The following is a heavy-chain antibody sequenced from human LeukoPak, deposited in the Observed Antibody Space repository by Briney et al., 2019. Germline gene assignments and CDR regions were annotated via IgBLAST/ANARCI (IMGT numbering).Heavy chain of an antibody. CDR2: IYYSGST. Sequence: SQTLPLTCTVSGGSISSGDYYWSWTRQPPGKGLEWIGYIYYSGSTYYNPSLKSRVTISVDTSKNQFSLKLSSVTAADTAVYYCAREGYDFWSGYPNWFDPWGQGTLVTVSS. J-gene: IGHJ5*02. CDR1: GGSISSGDYY. CDR3: AREGYDFWSGYPNWFDP. D-gene: IGHD3-3*01. V-gene: IGHV4-30-4*08.